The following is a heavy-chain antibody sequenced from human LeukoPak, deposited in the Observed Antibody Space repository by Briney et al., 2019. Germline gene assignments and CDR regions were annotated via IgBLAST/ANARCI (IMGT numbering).Heavy chain of an antibody. CDR1: GFTFRSYG. Sequence: GGSLRLSRAASGFTFRSYGMHWVRQARGKGLEWVAFIRYDGSNKYYADSVKGRFTISRDNSKNTLYLQMNSLRAEDTAVYYCAPPPYYYEANGYSVAWGQGTLVTVSS. CDR2: IRYDGSNK. V-gene: IGHV3-30*02. D-gene: IGHD3-22*01. CDR3: APPPYYYEANGYSVA. J-gene: IGHJ5*02.